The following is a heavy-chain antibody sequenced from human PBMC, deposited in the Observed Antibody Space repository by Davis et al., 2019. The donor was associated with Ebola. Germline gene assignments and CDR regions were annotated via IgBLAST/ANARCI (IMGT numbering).Heavy chain of an antibody. J-gene: IGHJ4*02. CDR1: GFTFSGSA. CDR2: IRSKANSYAT. CDR3: TISTVTSDY. Sequence: GESLKISCAASGFTFSGSAMHWVRQASGKGLEWVGRIRSKANSYATAYAASVKGRFTISRDDSKNTAYLQMNSLKTEGTAVYYCTISTVTSDYWGQGTLVTVSS. D-gene: IGHD4-17*01. V-gene: IGHV3-73*01.